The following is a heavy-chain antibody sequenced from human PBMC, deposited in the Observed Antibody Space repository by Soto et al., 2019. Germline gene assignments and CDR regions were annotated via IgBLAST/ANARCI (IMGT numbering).Heavy chain of an antibody. CDR2: IIPIFGTA. CDR3: EREMPRGSKGY. V-gene: IGHV1-69*01. Sequence: QVQRGQSGAEGKKPGSSVKVSCKASGGTFSSYAISWVRKAPGKGLEWMGGIIPIFGTATYAQKFQGRVTSTADESTSTAYMELSSRRYEAKAVDYCEREMPRGSKGYWGQGSLVTVAS. CDR1: GGTFSSYA. J-gene: IGHJ4*02. D-gene: IGHD1-26*01.